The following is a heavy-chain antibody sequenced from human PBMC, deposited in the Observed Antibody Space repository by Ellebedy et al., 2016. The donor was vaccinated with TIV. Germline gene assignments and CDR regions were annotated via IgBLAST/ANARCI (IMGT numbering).Heavy chain of an antibody. CDR3: AALVGAGPKGPFDP. D-gene: IGHD6-19*01. J-gene: IGHJ5*02. CDR2: IVVGSGNT. CDR1: GGTFSSYA. Sequence: SVKVSXXASGGTFSSYAISWVRQAPGQGLEWIGWIVVGSGNTNYAQKFQERVTITRDMSTSTAYMELSSLRSEDTAVYYCAALVGAGPKGPFDPWGQGTLVTVSS. V-gene: IGHV1-58*02.